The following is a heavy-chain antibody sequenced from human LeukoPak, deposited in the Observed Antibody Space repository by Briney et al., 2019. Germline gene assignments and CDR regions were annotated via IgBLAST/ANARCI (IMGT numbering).Heavy chain of an antibody. CDR3: GRRRGMGSLDY. J-gene: IGHJ4*02. CDR2: ISYDGSNK. V-gene: IGHV3-30*03. CDR1: GFTFTTHA. Sequence: GGSLRLSCVASGFTFTTHAMSWVRQAPGKGLEWVAVISYDGSNKYYADSVKGRFTISRDNSKNTLYLQMNSLRAEDTAVYYCGRRRGMGSLDYWGQGTLVTVSS. D-gene: IGHD2-8*01.